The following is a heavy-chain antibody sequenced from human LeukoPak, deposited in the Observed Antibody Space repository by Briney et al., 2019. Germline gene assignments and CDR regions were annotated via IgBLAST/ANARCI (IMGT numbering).Heavy chain of an antibody. V-gene: IGHV3-23*01. CDR3: AAVANTGFDY. CDR2: ISGSGGNT. CDR1: GLTFDSYA. Sequence: GGSLRLSCAASGLTFDSYAMSWVRQAPVKGLEWVSAISGSGGNTYYADSVKGRFTISRDTSKNTLYLQMNSLRAEDTAVYYCAAVANTGFDYWGQGTLGTVSS. J-gene: IGHJ4*02. D-gene: IGHD6-19*01.